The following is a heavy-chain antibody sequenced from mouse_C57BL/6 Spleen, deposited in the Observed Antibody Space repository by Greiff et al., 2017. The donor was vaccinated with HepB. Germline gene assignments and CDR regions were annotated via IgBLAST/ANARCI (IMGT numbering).Heavy chain of an antibody. CDR3: TRGGDYDGYPNPFAY. CDR2: IYPRSGNT. J-gene: IGHJ3*01. D-gene: IGHD2-3*01. CDR1: GYTFTSYG. V-gene: IGHV1-81*01. Sequence: VKLQESGAELARPGASVKLSCKASGYTFTSYGISWVKQRTGQGLEWIGEIYPRSGNTYYNEKFKGKATLTADKSSSTAYMELRSLTSEDSAVYFCTRGGDYDGYPNPFAYWGQGTLVTVSA.